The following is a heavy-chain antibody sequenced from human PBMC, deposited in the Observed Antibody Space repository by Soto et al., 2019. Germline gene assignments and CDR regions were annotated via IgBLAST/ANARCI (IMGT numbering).Heavy chain of an antibody. CDR3: ARGRHWFGP. V-gene: IGHV4-59*08. J-gene: IGHJ5*02. CDR1: GISITSSY. CDR2: ISERGDI. Sequence: SETLSLSCTVSGISITSSYWNWFRQSPGKGLEWIGQISERGDINYNPPLASRVAISPXXXXXXVXLTLXXXXAAVTAVYFCARGRHWFGPWGQGTLVTVSS.